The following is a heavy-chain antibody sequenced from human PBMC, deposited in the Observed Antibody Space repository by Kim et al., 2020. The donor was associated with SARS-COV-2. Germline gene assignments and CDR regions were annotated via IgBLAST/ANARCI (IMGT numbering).Heavy chain of an antibody. CDR1: GFTFSSYE. CDR3: ARGGAVAGPFDY. D-gene: IGHD6-19*01. J-gene: IGHJ4*02. V-gene: IGHV3-48*03. Sequence: GGSLRLSCAASGFTFSSYEMNWVRQAPGKGLEWVSYISSSGSTIYYADSVKGRFAISRDNAKNSLYLQMNSLRAEDTAVYYCARGGAVAGPFDYWGQGTLVTVSS. CDR2: ISSSGSTI.